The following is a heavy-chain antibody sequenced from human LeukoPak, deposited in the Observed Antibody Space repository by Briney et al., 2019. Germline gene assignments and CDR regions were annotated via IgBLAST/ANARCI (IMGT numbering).Heavy chain of an antibody. CDR2: INGDGSFT. V-gene: IGHV3-74*01. D-gene: IGHD4-17*01. CDR3: SRDSIEDNYGDYVGDC. CDR1: GFTFSRYW. Sequence: PGGSLRLSCEASGFTFSRYWMHWVRQAPGEGLVWVSRINGDGSFTNYADSVKGRFTISRDNAKNTLYLQMNSLRDEDTAVYYCSRDSIEDNYGDYVGDCWGQEPWSPSRQ. J-gene: IGHJ4*01.